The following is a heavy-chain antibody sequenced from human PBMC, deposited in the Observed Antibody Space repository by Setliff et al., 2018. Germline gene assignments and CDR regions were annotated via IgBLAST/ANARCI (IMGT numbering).Heavy chain of an antibody. CDR3: ARGLGNYADY. Sequence: SETLSLTCAVYGGSFSDYYWSWIRQPPGKGLEWIGEINHSGSTNYNPSLKSRVTISVDTSKNQFSLKRSSVTAADTSVYYCARGLGNYADYWGQGTLVTVSS. V-gene: IGHV4-34*01. D-gene: IGHD3-16*01. J-gene: IGHJ4*02. CDR1: GGSFSDYY. CDR2: INHSGST.